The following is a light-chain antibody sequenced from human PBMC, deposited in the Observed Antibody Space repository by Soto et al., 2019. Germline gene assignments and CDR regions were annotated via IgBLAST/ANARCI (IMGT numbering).Light chain of an antibody. V-gene: IGKV1-5*01. CDR2: DAS. CDR3: QQHT. J-gene: IGKJ2*01. CDR1: QTISNW. Sequence: DIQMTQSPSTLSASVGDRVTITCRASQTISNWLAWYQQKPGKAPRLLIYDASTLESGVPSRFSGSASGTEFTLTISSLQPNAFAPYYGQQHTFGQGTKLEIK.